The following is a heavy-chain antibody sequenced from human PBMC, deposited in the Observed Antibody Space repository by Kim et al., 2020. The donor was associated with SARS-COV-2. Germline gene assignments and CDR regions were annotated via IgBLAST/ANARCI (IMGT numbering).Heavy chain of an antibody. V-gene: IGHV1-24*01. J-gene: IGHJ4*02. CDR3: ATGRGANPYYFDY. Sequence: YARKFQGRVTMTEDTSTDTAYMELSSLRSEDTAVYYCATGRGANPYYFDYWGQGTLVTVSS. D-gene: IGHD3-10*01.